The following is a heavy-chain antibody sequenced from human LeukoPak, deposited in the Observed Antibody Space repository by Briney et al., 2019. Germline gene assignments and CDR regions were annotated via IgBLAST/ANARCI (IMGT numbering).Heavy chain of an antibody. D-gene: IGHD3-22*01. CDR1: GYSINHGYY. CDR2: RYQSGST. CDR3: ARTYYDSSDYYYSRWFYFDY. Sequence: SETLSLTCAVSGYSINHGYYWGWIRQPPGKGLEWIGSRYQSGSTYYNPSVKSRVTISVDTSKNQFSLKLSSVTAADTAVYYCARTYYDSSDYYYSRWFYFDYWGQGTLVPVSS. V-gene: IGHV4-38-2*01. J-gene: IGHJ4*02.